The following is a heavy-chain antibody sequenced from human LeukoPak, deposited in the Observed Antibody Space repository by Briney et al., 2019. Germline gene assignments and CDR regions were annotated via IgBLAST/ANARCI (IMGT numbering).Heavy chain of an antibody. CDR2: IYSGGST. J-gene: IGHJ4*02. Sequence: PGGSPRLSCAASGFTVSSNYMSWVRQAPGKGLEWVSVIYSGGSTYYADSVKGRFTISRDNSKNTLYLQMNSLRAEDTAVYYCARVPPNGAHFDYWGQGTLVTVSS. V-gene: IGHV3-66*02. D-gene: IGHD4-17*01. CDR3: ARVPPNGAHFDY. CDR1: GFTVSSNY.